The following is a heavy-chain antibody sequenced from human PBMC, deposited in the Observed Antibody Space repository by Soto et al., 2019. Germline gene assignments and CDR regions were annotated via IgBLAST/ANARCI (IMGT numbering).Heavy chain of an antibody. D-gene: IGHD1-7*01. CDR1: GFSFSIYA. Sequence: EVQLLESGGGLVQPGGSLRLSCAASGFSFSIYAMNWVRQAPGKGLEWVSVISGSGGDTYYANSVEGRFTISRDNSKNTLYLQMNTLRVEDTALYYCARDENSWNYWFDLWGRGTLVTVSS. J-gene: IGHJ5*02. CDR3: ARDENSWNYWFDL. CDR2: ISGSGGDT. V-gene: IGHV3-23*01.